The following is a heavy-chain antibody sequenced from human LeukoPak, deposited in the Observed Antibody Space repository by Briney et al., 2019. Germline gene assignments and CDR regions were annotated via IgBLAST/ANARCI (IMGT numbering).Heavy chain of an antibody. CDR2: IIPIFGTA. Sequence: SVKASCKASGGSFNSYAISWVRQAPGQGLEWMGGIIPIFGTANYAQKFQGRVTITADKSTNTAYMELSSLRSEDTAVYYCARSQPLAYFDLWGRGTLVTVSS. CDR1: GGSFNSYA. CDR3: ARSQPLAYFDL. V-gene: IGHV1-69*06. J-gene: IGHJ2*01.